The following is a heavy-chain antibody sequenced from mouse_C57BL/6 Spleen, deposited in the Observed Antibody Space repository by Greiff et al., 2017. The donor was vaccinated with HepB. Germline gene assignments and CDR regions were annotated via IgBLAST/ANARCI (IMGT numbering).Heavy chain of an antibody. Sequence: QVQLQQPGAELVKPGASVKLSCKASGYTFTSYWMQWVKQRPGQGLEWIGEIDPSDSYTNYNQKFKGKATLTVDTSSSTAYMQLSSLTSEDAAVYYCARRGGRDFDYWGQGTTLTVSS. V-gene: IGHV1-50*01. CDR1: GYTFTSYW. CDR3: ARRGGRDFDY. D-gene: IGHD3-3*01. J-gene: IGHJ2*01. CDR2: IDPSDSYT.